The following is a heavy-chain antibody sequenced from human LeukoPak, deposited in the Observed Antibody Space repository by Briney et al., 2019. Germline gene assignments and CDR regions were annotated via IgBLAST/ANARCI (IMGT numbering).Heavy chain of an antibody. Sequence: SETLSLTCGVYGGSFTTYHWNWIRQAPGKGLQWIGEVNHRGMTNYNPSLKSRVIISADTSKNQFSLKLESVTAADTAMYYCARDPTSEIRVPYYLEHWGQGTLVTVSS. CDR3: ARDPTSEIRVPYYLEH. CDR1: GGSFTTYH. CDR2: VNHRGMT. D-gene: IGHD2-8*01. V-gene: IGHV4-34*01. J-gene: IGHJ4*02.